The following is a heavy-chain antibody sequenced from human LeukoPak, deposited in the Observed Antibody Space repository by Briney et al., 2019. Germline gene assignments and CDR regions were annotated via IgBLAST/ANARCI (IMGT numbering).Heavy chain of an antibody. CDR2: ILSDACSA. D-gene: IGHD2-2*01. Sequence: PGGSLRLSCAASGFTFSAYWMLWGRPAAGKGLAWVSRILSDACSASYAVSVKGRFTISRDIAKNTLYLQMNSLRAEDTAVYYCARVRITRANWFDPWGQGTLVTVSS. V-gene: IGHV3-74*01. CDR1: GFTFSAYW. J-gene: IGHJ5*02. CDR3: ARVRITRANWFDP.